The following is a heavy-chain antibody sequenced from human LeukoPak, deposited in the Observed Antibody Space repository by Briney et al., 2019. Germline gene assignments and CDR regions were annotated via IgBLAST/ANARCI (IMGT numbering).Heavy chain of an antibody. Sequence: SETLSLTCTVSGGSISSSSYYWGWIRQPPGEGLQWLGSIYYSGSPYDNPSLKSRVTISVDTSKNQFSLKLSSVTAADTAEYYCARLLHDTRGYYYFDYWGPGTLVTVSS. V-gene: IGHV4-39*01. CDR1: GGSISSSSYY. D-gene: IGHD3-22*01. J-gene: IGHJ4*02. CDR2: IYYSGSP. CDR3: ARLLHDTRGYYYFDY.